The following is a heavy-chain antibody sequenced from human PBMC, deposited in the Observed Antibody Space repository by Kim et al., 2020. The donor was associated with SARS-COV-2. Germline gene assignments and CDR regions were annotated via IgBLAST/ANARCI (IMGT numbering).Heavy chain of an antibody. CDR1: GGSISSSSYY. J-gene: IGHJ5*02. CDR2: IYYSGST. D-gene: IGHD6-19*01. V-gene: IGHV4-39*01. CDR3: ARWRSSGWSEAANWFDP. Sequence: SETLSLTCTVSGGSISSSSYYWGWIRQPPGKGLEWIGSIYYSGSTYYNPSLKSRVTISVDTSKNQFSLKLSSVTAADTAVYYCARWRSSGWSEAANWFDPWGQGTLVTVSS.